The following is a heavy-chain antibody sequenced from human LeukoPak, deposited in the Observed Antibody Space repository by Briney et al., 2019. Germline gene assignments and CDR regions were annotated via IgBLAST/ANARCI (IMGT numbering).Heavy chain of an antibody. J-gene: IGHJ4*02. CDR1: GFTFSTYW. D-gene: IGHD2-15*01. CDR2: IKQDGSEK. V-gene: IGHV3-7*01. CDR3: ARGIVVPGIDY. Sequence: GESLRLSCAASGFTFSTYWMNWVRQAPGKGLEWVANIKQDGSEKYYVDSVKGRFVVSRDNAKNSLYLQMNSLGAEDTAVYYCARGIVVPGIDYWGQGTLVTVSS.